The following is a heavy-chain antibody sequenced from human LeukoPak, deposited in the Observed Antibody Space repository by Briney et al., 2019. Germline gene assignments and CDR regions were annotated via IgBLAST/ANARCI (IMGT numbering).Heavy chain of an antibody. CDR3: ARDSSGYYYFDY. J-gene: IGHJ4*02. CDR2: IIPIFGTA. V-gene: IGHV1-69*13. Sequence: GASVKVSCKASGGTFSSYAISWMRQAPGQGLEWMGGIIPIFGTANYAQKFQGRVTITADESTSTAYMELSSLRSEDTAVYYCARDSSGYYYFDYWGQGTLVTVSS. D-gene: IGHD3-22*01. CDR1: GGTFSSYA.